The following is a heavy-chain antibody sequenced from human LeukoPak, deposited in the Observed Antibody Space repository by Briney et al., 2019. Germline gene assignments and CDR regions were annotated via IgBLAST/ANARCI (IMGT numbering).Heavy chain of an antibody. Sequence: PSETLSLTCTVSGGSISSYYWSWIRQPPGKGLEWIGYIYYSGSTNYNPSLKSRVTISVDTSKNQFSLKLSSVTAADTAVYYCAGQGGAAIYWGRGTLVTVSS. CDR1: GGSISSYY. V-gene: IGHV4-59*08. CDR3: AGQGGAAIY. D-gene: IGHD1-26*01. CDR2: IYYSGST. J-gene: IGHJ4*02.